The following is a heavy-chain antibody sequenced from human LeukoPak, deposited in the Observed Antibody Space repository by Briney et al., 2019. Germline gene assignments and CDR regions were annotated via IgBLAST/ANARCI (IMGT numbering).Heavy chain of an antibody. Sequence: ASVKVSCKASGYTFTSYYMHWVRQAPGQGLEWMGIINPSGGSTSYAQKFQGRVTMTRDTSTSTVYMELSSLRSEDTAVYYCARTGVVGATPPYCYYYGMDDWGQGTTVTVSS. J-gene: IGHJ6*02. CDR3: ARTGVVGATPPYCYYYGMDD. D-gene: IGHD1-26*01. CDR2: INPSGGST. V-gene: IGHV1-46*01. CDR1: GYTFTSYY.